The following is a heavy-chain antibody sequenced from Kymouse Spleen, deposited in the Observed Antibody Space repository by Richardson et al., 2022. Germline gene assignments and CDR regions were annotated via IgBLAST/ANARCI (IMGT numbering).Heavy chain of an antibody. V-gene: IGHV3-30*18. CDR2: ISYDGSNK. CDR1: GFTFSSYG. CDR3: AKDQDDILTGYYLYYYYYGMDV. D-gene: IGHD3-9*01. Sequence: QVQLVESGGGVVQPGRSLRLSCAASGFTFSSYGMHWVRQAPGKGLEWVAVISYDGSNKYYADSVKGRFTISRDNSKNTLYLQMNSLRAEDTAVYYCAKDQDDILTGYYLYYYYYGMDVWGQGTTVTVSS. J-gene: IGHJ6*02.